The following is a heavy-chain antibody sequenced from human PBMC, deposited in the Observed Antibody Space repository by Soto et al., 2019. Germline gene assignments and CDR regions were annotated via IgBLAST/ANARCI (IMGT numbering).Heavy chain of an antibody. Sequence: SETLSLTCTVSGGSISSYYWSWIRQPPGKGLEWTGYIYYSGSTNYNPSLKSRVTISVDTSKNQFSLKLSSVTAADTAVYYCARSSSYLGLRWFDPWGQGTLVTVSS. J-gene: IGHJ5*02. D-gene: IGHD7-27*01. CDR3: ARSSSYLGLRWFDP. CDR1: GGSISSYY. V-gene: IGHV4-59*01. CDR2: IYYSGST.